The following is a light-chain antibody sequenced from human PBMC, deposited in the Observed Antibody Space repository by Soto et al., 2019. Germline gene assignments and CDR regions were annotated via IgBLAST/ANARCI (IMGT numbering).Light chain of an antibody. V-gene: IGKV2-28*01. CDR3: MQALQTPPT. CDR1: QSLLHSNGYNY. CDR2: LGS. J-gene: IGKJ1*01. Sequence: DIVMTQSPLSLPVTPGEPASISCRSSQSLLHSNGYNYLDWYLQKPGQSPQLLTYLGSNRASGVPDRFSGSGSGRDFTRKISRVEAEEVGVYSFMQALQTPPTFGQGTKVEIK.